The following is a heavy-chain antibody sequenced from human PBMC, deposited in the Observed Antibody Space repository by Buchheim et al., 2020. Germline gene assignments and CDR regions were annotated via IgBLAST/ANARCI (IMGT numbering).Heavy chain of an antibody. Sequence: QVQLQESGPGLVKPSETLSLTCTVSGGSISSYYWSWIRQPAGKGLDWIGRLYTSGRTNYNPSLKSRVTMSVDTSKTQFSLKLSSVTAADTAVYYCARDRAGKGLLDVDWFDPWGKGTL. CDR1: GGSISSYY. J-gene: IGHJ5*02. D-gene: IGHD1-1*01. V-gene: IGHV4-4*07. CDR2: LYTSGRT. CDR3: ARDRAGKGLLDVDWFDP.